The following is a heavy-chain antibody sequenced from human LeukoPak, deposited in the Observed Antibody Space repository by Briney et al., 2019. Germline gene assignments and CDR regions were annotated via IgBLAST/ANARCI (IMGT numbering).Heavy chain of an antibody. Sequence: SETLSLTCTASGGPISHYYWCWIRQPPGKRPEWIGYIYYTGTTNYNPSLKSRVTISVDTSKNQFSLKLNSVTAADTAVYYCAREDPQTKVPEGMDVWGQGTTVTVSS. D-gene: IGHD4/OR15-4a*01. J-gene: IGHJ6*02. CDR2: IYYTGTT. CDR3: AREDPQTKVPEGMDV. CDR1: GGPISHYY. V-gene: IGHV4-59*01.